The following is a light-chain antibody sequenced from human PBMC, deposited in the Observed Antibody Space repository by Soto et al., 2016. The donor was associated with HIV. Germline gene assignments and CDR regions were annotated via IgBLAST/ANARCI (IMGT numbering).Light chain of an antibody. CDR1: QGISNY. CDR3: QKYESAPLT. Sequence: DIKMTQSPSSLSASVGDRVTITCRASQGISNYLAWYQQKPGKVPKLLIYAASALHSGVPSRFRGSGSGTHFTLTISSLQPEDVGTYYCQKYESAPLTFGGGTKVEIK. CDR2: AAS. J-gene: IGKJ4*01. V-gene: IGKV1-27*01.